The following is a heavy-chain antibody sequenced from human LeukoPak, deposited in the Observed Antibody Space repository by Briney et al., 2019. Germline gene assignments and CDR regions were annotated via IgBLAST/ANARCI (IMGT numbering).Heavy chain of an antibody. J-gene: IGHJ3*02. V-gene: IGHV3-11*01. D-gene: IGHD3-10*01. Sequence: GGSLRLSCAASGFTFSDYYMRWIPQAPGKGLEWVSYISSSGSTIYYANSVKGRFTIARDNAKNSLYLQMNSLRAEETAVYYCARDGRITMVRGVSSRAFDIWGQGTMVTVSS. CDR3: ARDGRITMVRGVSSRAFDI. CDR2: ISSSGSTI. CDR1: GFTFSDYY.